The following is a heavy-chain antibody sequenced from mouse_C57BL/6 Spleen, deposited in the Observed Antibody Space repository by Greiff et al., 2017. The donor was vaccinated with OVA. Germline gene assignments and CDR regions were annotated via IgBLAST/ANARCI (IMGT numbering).Heavy chain of an antibody. Sequence: QVQLKESGAELVRPGASVTLSCKASGYTFTDYEMHWVKQTPVHGLEWIGAIDPETGGTAYNQKFKGKAILTADKSSSTAYMELRSLTSEDSAVYYCTLDDGYYGYFDVWGTGTTVTVSS. D-gene: IGHD2-3*01. V-gene: IGHV1-15*01. CDR2: IDPETGGT. CDR1: GYTFTDYE. J-gene: IGHJ1*03. CDR3: TLDDGYYGYFDV.